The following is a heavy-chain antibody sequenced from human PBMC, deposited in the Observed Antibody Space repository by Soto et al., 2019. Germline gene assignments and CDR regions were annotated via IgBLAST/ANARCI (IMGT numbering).Heavy chain of an antibody. Sequence: QITLKESGPTLVKPTQTLTLTCTFSGFSLSTSGVGVGWIRQPPGKALEWLALIYWDDDKRYSPSLKSRLTITKDTSKNQVVLTMTNMDPLDTATYYCAHSLIGYYYDSSGSNWFDPWGQGTRVTVSS. V-gene: IGHV2-5*02. D-gene: IGHD3-22*01. CDR1: GFSLSTSGVG. J-gene: IGHJ5*02. CDR2: IYWDDDK. CDR3: AHSLIGYYYDSSGSNWFDP.